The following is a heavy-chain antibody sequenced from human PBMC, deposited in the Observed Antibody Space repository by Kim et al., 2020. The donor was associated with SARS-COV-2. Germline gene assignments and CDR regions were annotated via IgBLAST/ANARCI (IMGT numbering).Heavy chain of an antibody. V-gene: IGHV3-23*01. J-gene: IGHJ4*02. CDR3: TKSGRATFGGVIVHDYFDY. CDR1: GFTFSSYA. CDR2: ISGSGKST. D-gene: IGHD3-16*02. Sequence: GGSLRLSCAASGFTFSSYAMSWVRQAPGKGLEWVSAISGSGKSTYYADSVKGRFTISRDNSKNTLLLQMNSLRAEDTAVYYCTKSGRATFGGVIVHDYFDYWGQGTLVTVSS.